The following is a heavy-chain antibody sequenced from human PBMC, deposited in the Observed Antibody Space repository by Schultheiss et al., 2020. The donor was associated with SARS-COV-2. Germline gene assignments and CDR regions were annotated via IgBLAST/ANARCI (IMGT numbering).Heavy chain of an antibody. CDR2: ISSSGSTI. Sequence: GESLKISCAASGFTFSSYEMNWVRQAPGKGLEWVSYISSSGSTIYYADSVKGRFTISRDNAKNSLYLQMNSLRAEDTAVYYCARDGPLAYCGGDCNGWYFDLWGRGTLVTVSS. V-gene: IGHV3-48*03. CDR1: GFTFSSYE. CDR3: ARDGPLAYCGGDCNGWYFDL. D-gene: IGHD2-21*02. J-gene: IGHJ2*01.